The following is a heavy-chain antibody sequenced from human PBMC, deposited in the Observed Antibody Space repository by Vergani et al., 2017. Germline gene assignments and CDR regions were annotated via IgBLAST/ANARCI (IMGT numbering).Heavy chain of an antibody. V-gene: IGHV4-31*03. Sequence: QLQLHKSGPGLVKPSETLSLTCTLSGSSISSSSHFWGWLRQTPGKGLEWIGYIFYSGTTYDNPSLRSRLTISVDTSQNQFSLKLRSVTAADTAVYYCARVDTQVPATSHFYYMDVWGKGTTVVVSS. CDR2: IFYSGTT. D-gene: IGHD6-25*01. CDR3: ARVDTQVPATSHFYYMDV. CDR1: GSSISSSSHF. J-gene: IGHJ6*03.